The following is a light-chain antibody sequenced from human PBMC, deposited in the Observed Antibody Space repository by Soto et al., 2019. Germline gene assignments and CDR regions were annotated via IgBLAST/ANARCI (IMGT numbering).Light chain of an antibody. J-gene: IGLJ1*01. Sequence: QSVLTQPPSASGSPGQSVTISCTGTSSDVGAYKFVSWYQQNPGKAPKLIIYDVTKRPTGVPDRFSGSKSGNTASLTVSGLQAEDEADYYCSSHAGNSNYVFGSGTKVTVL. CDR1: SSDVGAYKF. CDR2: DVT. V-gene: IGLV2-8*01. CDR3: SSHAGNSNYV.